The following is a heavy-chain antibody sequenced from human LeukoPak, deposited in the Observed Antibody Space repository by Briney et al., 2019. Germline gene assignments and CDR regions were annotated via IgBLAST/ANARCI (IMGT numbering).Heavy chain of an antibody. V-gene: IGHV4-61*08. Sequence: PSQTLSLICAVSGGSISSGGYYWSWIRQPPGKGLEWIGYIYDSGNTNYNPSLKSRVTMSVDTSKNQFSLELSSVTAADTAVYYCARDRWGWFDPWGQGTLVTVSS. CDR2: IYDSGNT. CDR1: GGSISSGGYY. CDR3: ARDRWGWFDP. J-gene: IGHJ5*02. D-gene: IGHD5-24*01.